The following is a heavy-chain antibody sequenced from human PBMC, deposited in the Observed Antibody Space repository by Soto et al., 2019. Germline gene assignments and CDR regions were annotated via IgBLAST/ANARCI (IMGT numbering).Heavy chain of an antibody. CDR2: IHYSGST. Sequence: SETRSLTCTVWGGCICSYYWSWFRQPPGKGLEWIGYIHYSGSTNYNPSLKSRVTISVDTSKNQFSLKLSSVTAADMDVYYCAREDYGSGSDYYGMDVWGQGTTVTVSS. CDR3: AREDYGSGSDYYGMDV. CDR1: GGCICSYY. D-gene: IGHD3-10*01. V-gene: IGHV4-59*01. J-gene: IGHJ6*02.